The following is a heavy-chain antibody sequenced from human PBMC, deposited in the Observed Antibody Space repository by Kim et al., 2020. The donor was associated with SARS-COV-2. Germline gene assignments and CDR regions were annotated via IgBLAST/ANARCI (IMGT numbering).Heavy chain of an antibody. CDR1: GGSISSGGYY. J-gene: IGHJ3*02. D-gene: IGHD6-19*01. Sequence: SETLSLTCTVSGGSISSGGYYWSWIRQHPGKGLEWIGYIYYSGSTYYNSSLKSRVTITEDTSKNQFSLKLSSVTAADTAVYYCARRTGYSSGWSDAFDIWGQGTMVTVSS. V-gene: IGHV4-31*03. CDR2: IYYSGST. CDR3: ARRTGYSSGWSDAFDI.